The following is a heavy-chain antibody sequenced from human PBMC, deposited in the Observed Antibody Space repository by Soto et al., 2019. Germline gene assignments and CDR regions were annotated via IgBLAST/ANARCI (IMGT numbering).Heavy chain of an antibody. CDR1: GYTLTELS. CDR2: FDPEDGET. V-gene: IGHV1-24*01. Sequence: ASVKVSCKVSGYTLTELSMHWVRQAPGKGLEWMGGFDPEDGETIYAQKLQGRVTMTEDTSTDTAYMELSSLRSEDTAVYYCATSVVGATTSSPPRNFDYWGQGTLVTVSS. CDR3: ATSVVGATTSSPPRNFDY. J-gene: IGHJ4*02. D-gene: IGHD1-26*01.